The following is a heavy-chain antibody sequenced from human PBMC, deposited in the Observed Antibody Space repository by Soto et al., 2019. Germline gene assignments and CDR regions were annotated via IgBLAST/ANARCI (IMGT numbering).Heavy chain of an antibody. J-gene: IGHJ6*03. Sequence: PGGSLRLSCAASGFTFSSYGMHWVRQAPGKGLEWVAVIWYDGSNKYYADSVKGRFTISRDNSKNTLYLQMNSLRAEDTAVYYCARDRLELLWDYYYYMDVWGKGTTVTVSS. CDR2: IWYDGSNK. CDR1: GFTFSSYG. V-gene: IGHV3-33*01. CDR3: ARDRLELLWDYYYYMDV. D-gene: IGHD1-7*01.